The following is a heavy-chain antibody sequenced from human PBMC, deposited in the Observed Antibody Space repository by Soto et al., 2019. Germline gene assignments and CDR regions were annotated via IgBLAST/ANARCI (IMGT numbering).Heavy chain of an antibody. CDR3: ARAVECGGDCYLPIGLNWFDP. CDR1: GGSISSYY. CDR2: IYYSGST. J-gene: IGHJ5*02. Sequence: SETLSLTCTVSGGSISSYYWSWIRQPPGKGLEWIGYIYYSGSTNYNPSLKSRVTISVDTSKNQFSLKLSSVTAADTAVYYCARAVECGGDCYLPIGLNWFDPWGQGTLVTVSS. V-gene: IGHV4-59*01. D-gene: IGHD2-21*02.